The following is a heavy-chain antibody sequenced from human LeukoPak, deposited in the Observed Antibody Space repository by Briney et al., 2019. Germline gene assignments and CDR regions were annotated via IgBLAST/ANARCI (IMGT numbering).Heavy chain of an antibody. CDR1: GYTFTGYY. CDR3: GRGNKSFDP. V-gene: IGHV1-2*02. Sequence: GASVKVSCKASGYTFTGYYMHWVRQAPGQGLEWMGWINPNTGGTNHAQKFQGRVTMTKDTSTNAAYMELNKLTSDDTAVYYCGRGNKSFDPWGQGTLVTVSS. J-gene: IGHJ5*02. CDR2: INPNTGGT.